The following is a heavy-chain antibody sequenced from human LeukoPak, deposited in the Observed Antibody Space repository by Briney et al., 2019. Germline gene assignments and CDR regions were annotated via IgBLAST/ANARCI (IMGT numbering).Heavy chain of an antibody. CDR1: GYTFTSYY. CDR2: INPSGGST. Sequence: ASVKVSCKASGYTFTSYYMHWVRQAPGQGLEWMGIINPSGGSTSYAQKFQGRVTMTRDTSTSTVYMELSSLRSEDTAVYYCARAHTAVYYYDSSGYYYAYWGQGTLVTVSS. D-gene: IGHD3-22*01. CDR3: ARAHTAVYYYDSSGYYYAY. J-gene: IGHJ4*02. V-gene: IGHV1-46*01.